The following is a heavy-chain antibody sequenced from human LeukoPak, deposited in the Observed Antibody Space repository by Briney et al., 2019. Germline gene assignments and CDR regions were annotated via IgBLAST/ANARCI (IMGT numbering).Heavy chain of an antibody. CDR2: INPSGGGT. D-gene: IGHD1-14*01. CDR3: ARVGYNLDAFDI. V-gene: IGHV1-46*01. J-gene: IGHJ3*02. Sequence: ASVKVSCKVSGYTLTELSMHWVRQAPGQGLEWMGIINPSGGGTSYAQKFQGRVTITRNTSISTAYMELSSLRSEDTAVYYCARVGYNLDAFDIWGRGTMVTVSS. CDR1: GYTLTELS.